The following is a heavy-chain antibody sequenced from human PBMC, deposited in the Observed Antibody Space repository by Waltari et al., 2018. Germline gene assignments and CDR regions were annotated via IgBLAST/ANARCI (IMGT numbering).Heavy chain of an antibody. V-gene: IGHV3-53*01. CDR3: TRTLVPADPPRAMDV. CDR2: ICCGGDT. D-gene: IGHD2-2*01. CDR1: GFTVRNNY. Sequence: VQLVESGGDLIQPGGSLRLSCAASGFTVRNNYMAWVRQAPGKGLWWVSVICCGGDTYYADSVKGRFTISRDSSRNTLHLQMNSLRVEDTAVYYCTRTLVPADPPRAMDVWGQGTVVSVSS. J-gene: IGHJ6*02.